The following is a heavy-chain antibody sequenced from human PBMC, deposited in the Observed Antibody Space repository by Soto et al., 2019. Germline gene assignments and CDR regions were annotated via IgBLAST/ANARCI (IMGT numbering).Heavy chain of an antibody. J-gene: IGHJ4*02. CDR2: IGTAGDT. CDR3: ARASYGSGSYSNYFDS. V-gene: IGHV3-13*01. D-gene: IGHD3-10*01. CDR1: GFTFSSYD. Sequence: GGSLRLSCAASGFTFSSYDMHWVRQATGKGLEWVSAIGTAGDTYYPGSVKGRFTISRENAKNSLYLQMNSLRAEDTAVYYCARASYGSGSYSNYFDSWGQGTLVTSPQ.